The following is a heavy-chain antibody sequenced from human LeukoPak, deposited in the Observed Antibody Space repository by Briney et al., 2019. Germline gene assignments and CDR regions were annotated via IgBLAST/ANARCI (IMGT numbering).Heavy chain of an antibody. CDR3: AKDLWAVAGTGSSH. Sequence: GGSLRLSCAASGFTFSNAWMSWVRQAPGKGPEWVGRIKSKTDGGTTDYAAPVKGRFTISRDDSKNTLYLQMNSLRAEDTAVYYCAKDLWAVAGTGSSHWGQGTLVTVSS. V-gene: IGHV3-15*01. D-gene: IGHD6-19*01. CDR1: GFTFSNAW. J-gene: IGHJ4*02. CDR2: IKSKTDGGTT.